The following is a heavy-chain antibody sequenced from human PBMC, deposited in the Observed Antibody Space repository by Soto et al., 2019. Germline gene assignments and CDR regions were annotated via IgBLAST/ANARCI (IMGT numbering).Heavy chain of an antibody. D-gene: IGHD2-21*02. V-gene: IGHV1-69*12. J-gene: IGHJ4*02. CDR3: ARNPSCGGDCPSPFDY. Sequence: QVQLVQSGAEVKKPGSSVKVSCKASGGTFSSYAISWVRQAPGQGLEWMGGIIPIFGTANYAQKFQGRVTITADEATSTAYMELSSLRSEDTAVYYCARNPSCGGDCPSPFDYWGQGTLVTVSS. CDR2: IIPIFGTA. CDR1: GGTFSSYA.